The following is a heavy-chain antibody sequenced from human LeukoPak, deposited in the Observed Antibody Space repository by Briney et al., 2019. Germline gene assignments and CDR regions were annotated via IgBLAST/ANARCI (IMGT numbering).Heavy chain of an antibody. D-gene: IGHD3-16*02. CDR1: GYTFTGYY. CDR2: FDPEDGEI. J-gene: IGHJ2*01. CDR3: ATDGGSYRNWYFDL. V-gene: IGHV1-24*01. Sequence: ASVKVSCKASGYTFTGYYMHWVRQAPATGLEWMGGFDPEDGEIIYAQKFQGRVIMTEDTSTNTAHMYLSSLRSEDTAVYYCATDGGSYRNWYFDLWGRGTLVTVSS.